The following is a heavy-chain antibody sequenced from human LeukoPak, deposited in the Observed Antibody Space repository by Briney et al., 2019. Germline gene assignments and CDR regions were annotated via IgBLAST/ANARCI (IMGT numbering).Heavy chain of an antibody. D-gene: IGHD3-22*01. V-gene: IGHV1-2*02. CDR3: ARVSNYYDSSGPLGWFDP. J-gene: IGHJ5*02. CDR1: GYTFTGYY. Sequence: ASVKVSCKASGYTFTGYYMHWVRQAPGQGLEWMGWINPNSGGTNYAQKFQGRVTMTRDTSISTAYMELSRLRSDDTAVYYCARVSNYYDSSGPLGWFDPWGQGTLVTVSS. CDR2: INPNSGGT.